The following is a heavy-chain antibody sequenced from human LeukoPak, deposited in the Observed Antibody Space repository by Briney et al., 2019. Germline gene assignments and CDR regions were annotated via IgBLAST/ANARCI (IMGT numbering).Heavy chain of an antibody. J-gene: IGHJ4*02. D-gene: IGHD6-13*01. Sequence: GGSLRLSCAASGFTFSSYAMSWVRQAPGKGLEWVSAISGSGGSTYYADSVKGRFTISRDNSKNSLYLQMNSLRAEDTAVYYCARALFSNRGAAGPTDYWGQGTLVTVSS. CDR3: ARALFSNRGAAGPTDY. CDR2: ISGSGGST. V-gene: IGHV3-23*01. CDR1: GFTFSSYA.